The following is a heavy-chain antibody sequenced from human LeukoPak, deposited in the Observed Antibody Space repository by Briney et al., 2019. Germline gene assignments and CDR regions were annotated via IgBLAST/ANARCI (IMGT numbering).Heavy chain of an antibody. CDR3: ATDPRKGWLQFRNFDY. Sequence: ASVEVSCKASVYTLTELSMHWVRQAPGKGLEWMGGFDPEDGETIYAQKFQGRVTMTEDTSTDTAYMELSSLRSEDTAVYYCATDPRKGWLQFRNFDYWGQGTLVTVSS. J-gene: IGHJ4*02. CDR1: VYTLTELS. V-gene: IGHV1-24*01. D-gene: IGHD5-24*01. CDR2: FDPEDGET.